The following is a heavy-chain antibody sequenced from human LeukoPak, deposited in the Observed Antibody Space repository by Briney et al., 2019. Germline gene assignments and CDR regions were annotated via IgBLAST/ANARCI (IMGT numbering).Heavy chain of an antibody. Sequence: PSETLSLTCTVSGYSISSGYYWGWIRQPPGKGLEWIGSIYHSGSTYYNPSLESRVTISVDTSKNQFSLKLSSVTAADTAVYYCARLPYYDSSGYDAHDAFDIWGQGTMVTVSS. CDR1: GYSISSGYY. J-gene: IGHJ3*02. D-gene: IGHD3-22*01. CDR2: IYHSGST. V-gene: IGHV4-38-2*02. CDR3: ARLPYYDSSGYDAHDAFDI.